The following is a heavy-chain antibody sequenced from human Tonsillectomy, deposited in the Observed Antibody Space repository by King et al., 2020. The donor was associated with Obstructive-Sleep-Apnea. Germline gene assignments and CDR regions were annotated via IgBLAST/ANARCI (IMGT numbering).Heavy chain of an antibody. J-gene: IGHJ6*02. Sequence: QLQESGPGLVKPSGTLSLTCAVSGGSIGTHNWWSWVRQPPGKGLEWIGEIYHSGSTNYNPSLRSRVTISLDKSKNQFSLNLSSVTAADTAVYYCARDGWGSVTTGGYYFYYGMDVWGQGTTVTVSS. CDR1: GGSIGTHNW. CDR3: ARDGWGSVTTGGYYFYYGMDV. CDR2: IYHSGST. V-gene: IGHV4-4*02. D-gene: IGHD4-17*01.